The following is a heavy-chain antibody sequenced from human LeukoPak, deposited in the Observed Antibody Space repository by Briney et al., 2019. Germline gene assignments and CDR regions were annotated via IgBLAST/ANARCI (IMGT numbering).Heavy chain of an antibody. CDR1: GGSISSHY. V-gene: IGHV4-59*11. D-gene: IGHD1-26*01. J-gene: IGHJ3*02. CDR2: MHYRGNT. Sequence: PSETLSLTCTVSGGSISSHYWSWIRQSPGKGLEWIGFMHYRGNTNSNPSLRSRVTISMDTSKNQFSLKMSSVTAADTAVYYCARDSPFEWDVFGDSFDIWGQRTVVTVSS. CDR3: ARDSPFEWDVFGDSFDI.